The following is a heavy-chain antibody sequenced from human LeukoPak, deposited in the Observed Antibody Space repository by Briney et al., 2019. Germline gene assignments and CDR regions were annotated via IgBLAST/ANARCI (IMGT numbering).Heavy chain of an antibody. Sequence: GRSLRLSCAPSGFSLDTYAMHWVRQAPGQGLEWVALIWHDGSHKFYSNSVRGQFTISRDNSKNTVYLQMNNLRRDDTAVYYCARESFGSGSYPDFWGQGTLVTVSS. J-gene: IGHJ4*02. CDR3: ARESFGSGSYPDF. CDR2: IWHDGSHK. V-gene: IGHV3-33*01. D-gene: IGHD3-10*01. CDR1: GFSLDTYA.